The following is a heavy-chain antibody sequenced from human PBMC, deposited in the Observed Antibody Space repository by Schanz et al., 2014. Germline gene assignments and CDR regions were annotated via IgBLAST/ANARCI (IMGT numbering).Heavy chain of an antibody. J-gene: IGHJ4*02. V-gene: IGHV3-11*01. Sequence: QVQLVESGGGLVKPGGSLRLSCAASGFTFSDYYINWIRQAPGKGLEWISYITYNGGTIYYADSVKGRFTISRDNSKTTVYLQMNSLRAEDTAVYYCAKDAENTAMITDYFDYWGQGTLVTVSS. D-gene: IGHD5-18*01. CDR3: AKDAENTAMITDYFDY. CDR1: GFTFSDYY. CDR2: ITYNGGTI.